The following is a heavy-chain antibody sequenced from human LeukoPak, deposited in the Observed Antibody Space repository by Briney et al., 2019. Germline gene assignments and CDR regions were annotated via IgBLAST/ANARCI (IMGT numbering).Heavy chain of an antibody. D-gene: IGHD1-26*01. J-gene: IGHJ4*02. Sequence: PSETLSLTCTVSGGSISSYYWSWIRQPPGKGLEWIGYMYYSGSTNYNPSLKSRVTISVDTSKNQFSLKLSSVTAADTAVYYCARECLPYSGRDKAVFDYWRQGTLVTVSS. V-gene: IGHV4-59*01. CDR3: ARECLPYSGRDKAVFDY. CDR1: GGSISSYY. CDR2: MYYSGST.